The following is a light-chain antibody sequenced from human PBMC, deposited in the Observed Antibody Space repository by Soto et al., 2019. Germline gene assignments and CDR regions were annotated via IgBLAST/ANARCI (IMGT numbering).Light chain of an antibody. CDR2: EVT. CDR1: SSDVGAYNY. CDR3: SSFASSNTWV. J-gene: IGLJ3*02. V-gene: IGLV2-8*01. Sequence: QSALTQPPSASGSPGQSVTIXXTGTSSDVGAYNYVSWYQQHAGKAPKLVIYEVTKRPSGVPDRFSGSKSANTASLTVSGLQAEDEADYYCSSFASSNTWVFGGGTKVTVL.